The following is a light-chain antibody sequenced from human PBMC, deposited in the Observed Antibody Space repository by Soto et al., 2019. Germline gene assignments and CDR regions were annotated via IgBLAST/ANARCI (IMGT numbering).Light chain of an antibody. Sequence: DIQMTQSPSSLSASVGDRVTITCRASQSIISWVAWYQQKPGKGPKLLIYDASNLESGVPSRFSGSGSGTDFTLTIRSLQPDDFATYYCQHNYTNPRTFGQGTKVDIK. J-gene: IGKJ1*01. CDR2: DAS. V-gene: IGKV1-5*01. CDR3: QHNYTNPRT. CDR1: QSIISW.